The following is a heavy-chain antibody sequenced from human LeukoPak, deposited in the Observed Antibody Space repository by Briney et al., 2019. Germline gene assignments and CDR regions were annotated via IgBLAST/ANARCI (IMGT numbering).Heavy chain of an antibody. CDR1: GSTFGSYW. Sequence: GGSWRFSCPALGSTFGSYWMHWVGQAPGKGLFWVSRINSDGSRTTYADSVRGRFTISRDNAKSTLYLQMNSLRAEDTAVYYCARVRDDYTYFDCWGQGTLVTVSS. D-gene: IGHD4-11*01. J-gene: IGHJ4*02. CDR3: ARVRDDYTYFDC. CDR2: INSDGSRT. V-gene: IGHV3-74*01.